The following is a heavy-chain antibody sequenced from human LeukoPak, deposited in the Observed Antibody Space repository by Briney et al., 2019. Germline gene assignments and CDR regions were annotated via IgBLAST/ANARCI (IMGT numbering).Heavy chain of an antibody. CDR1: GFSFSSNA. D-gene: IGHD2-2*01. V-gene: IGHV3-30-3*01. CDR3: ASGYCGRTTCSPPFDY. CDR2: ISYDGTNK. Sequence: GGSLRLSCAASGFSFSSNAMHWVRQAPGKGLEWVAVISYDGTNKYYADSVKGRSTVSRDNSKNTVYLQMNSLRTEDTAIYFCASGYCGRTTCSPPFDYWGQGTLVTVSS. J-gene: IGHJ4*02.